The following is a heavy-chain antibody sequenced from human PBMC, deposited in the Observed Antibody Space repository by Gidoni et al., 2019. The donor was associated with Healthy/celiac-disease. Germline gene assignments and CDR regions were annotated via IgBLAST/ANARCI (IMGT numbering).Heavy chain of an antibody. Sequence: QLQLQESGPGLVKPSETLSLTCTVSCGSISSSSYYWGWIRQPPGKGLEWIGSIYYSGSTYYNPSLKSRVTISGDTSKNQFSLKLSSVTAADTAVYYCAREGELGGYDFGRGWGQGTLVTVSS. D-gene: IGHD5-12*01. V-gene: IGHV4-39*07. CDR3: AREGELGGYDFGRG. CDR1: CGSISSSSYY. J-gene: IGHJ4*02. CDR2: IYYSGST.